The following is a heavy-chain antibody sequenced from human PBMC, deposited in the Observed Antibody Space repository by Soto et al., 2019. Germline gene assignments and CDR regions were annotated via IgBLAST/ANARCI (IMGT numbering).Heavy chain of an antibody. D-gene: IGHD6-19*01. J-gene: IGHJ6*02. CDR1: GFTFSSYA. CDR3: ARGYSSGWYRVNYYGMDV. CDR2: ISYDGSNK. V-gene: IGHV3-30-3*01. Sequence: GGSLRLSCAASGFTFSSYAMHWVRQAPGKGLEWVAVISYDGSNKYYADSVKGRFTISRDNSKNTLYLQMNSLRAEDTAVYYCARGYSSGWYRVNYYGMDVWGQGTTVTVSS.